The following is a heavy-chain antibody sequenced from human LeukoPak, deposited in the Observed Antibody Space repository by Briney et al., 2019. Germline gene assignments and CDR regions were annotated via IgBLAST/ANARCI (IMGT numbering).Heavy chain of an antibody. J-gene: IGHJ4*02. V-gene: IGHV4-38-2*02. Sequence: SETLSLTCTVSGYSISSGYYWGWIRQPPGKGLEWIGSIYHSGSTYYNPSLKSRVTISVDTSKNQFSLKLSSVTAADTAVYYCARFYYYDSSGDLDYWGQGTLVTVSS. CDR3: ARFYYYDSSGDLDY. D-gene: IGHD3-22*01. CDR1: GYSISSGYY. CDR2: IYHSGST.